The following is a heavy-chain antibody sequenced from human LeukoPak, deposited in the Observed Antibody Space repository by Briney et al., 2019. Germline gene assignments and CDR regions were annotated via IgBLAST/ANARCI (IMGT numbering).Heavy chain of an antibody. CDR3: ARESSNIVVVTAISYYFDY. V-gene: IGHV3-21*01. CDR1: GFTFSSYS. Sequence: KPGGSLRLSCAASGFTFSSYSMNWVRQAPGKGLEWVSSISSSSSYIYYADPVKGRFTISRDNAKNSLYLQMNSLSAEDTAVYYCARESSNIVVVTAISYYFDYWGQGTLVTVSS. J-gene: IGHJ4*02. CDR2: ISSSSSYI. D-gene: IGHD2-21*02.